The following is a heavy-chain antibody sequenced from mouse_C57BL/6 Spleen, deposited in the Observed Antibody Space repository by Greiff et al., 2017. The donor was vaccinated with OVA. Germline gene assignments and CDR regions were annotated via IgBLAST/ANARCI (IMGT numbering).Heavy chain of an antibody. CDR1: GFTFSDYG. Sequence: EVQLQESGGGLVKPGGSLKLSCAASGFTFSDYGMHWVRQAPEKGLEWVAYISSGSSTIYYADTVKGRFTISRDNAKNTLFLQMTSLRSEDTAMYYCATYDYDVGFAYWGQGTLVTVSA. J-gene: IGHJ3*01. D-gene: IGHD2-4*01. CDR3: ATYDYDVGFAY. V-gene: IGHV5-17*01. CDR2: ISSGSSTI.